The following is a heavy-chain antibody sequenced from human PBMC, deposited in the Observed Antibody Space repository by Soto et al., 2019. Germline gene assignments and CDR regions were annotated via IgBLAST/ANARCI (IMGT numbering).Heavy chain of an antibody. Sequence: GGSLRLSCAASGFTLSTYAMNWVRQAPGKGLEWVSSIRENSGSTDYADSVKGRFTISRDNSKNTLYLQMSSLSADDTAVYYCAKCQVAPGVSGWCNYFDPRGQGTLVTVSS. CDR3: AKCQVAPGVSGWCNYFDP. V-gene: IGHV3-23*01. CDR2: IRENSGST. J-gene: IGHJ5*02. D-gene: IGHD5-12*01. CDR1: GFTLSTYA.